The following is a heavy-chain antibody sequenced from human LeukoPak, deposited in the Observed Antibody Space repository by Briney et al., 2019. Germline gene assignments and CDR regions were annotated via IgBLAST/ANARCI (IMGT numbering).Heavy chain of an antibody. D-gene: IGHD5-18*01. CDR3: ARGENNYGYYYFDY. CDR2: ISSSSSYI. J-gene: IGHJ4*02. V-gene: IGHV3-21*01. Sequence: GGSLRLSCAASGFTFSSYSMNWVRQAPGKGLEWVSSISSSSSYIYYADSVKGRFTISRDNAKNSLYLQMNSLRAEDTAVYYCARGENNYGYYYFDYWGQGTXVTVS. CDR1: GFTFSSYS.